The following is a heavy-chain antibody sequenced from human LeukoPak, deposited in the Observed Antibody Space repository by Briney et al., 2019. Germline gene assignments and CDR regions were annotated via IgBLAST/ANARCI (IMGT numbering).Heavy chain of an antibody. V-gene: IGHV3-30*02. D-gene: IGHD2-2*01. CDR3: AKGTEATEPHAFDI. J-gene: IGHJ3*02. Sequence: GGSLRLSCAASGFTFSSYGMHWVRQAPGKGLEWVAFIRYDGSNKYYADSVKGRFTISRDNAKNSLYLQMNSLRAEDTALYYCAKGTEATEPHAFDIWGQGTMVTVSS. CDR1: GFTFSSYG. CDR2: IRYDGSNK.